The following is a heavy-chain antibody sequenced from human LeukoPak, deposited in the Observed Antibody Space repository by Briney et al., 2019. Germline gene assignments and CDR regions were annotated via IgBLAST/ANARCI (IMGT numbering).Heavy chain of an antibody. CDR3: ASGSGSYRTPYYYMDV. D-gene: IGHD3-10*01. V-gene: IGHV3-53*01. CDR2: IYSGGST. Sequence: PGGSLRLSCAASGFTVSSNYMSWVRQAPGKGLEWVSVIYSGGSTYYADSVKGRFTISRDNSKNTLYLQMNSLRAEDTAVYYCASGSGSYRTPYYYMDVWGTGTTDTVSS. J-gene: IGHJ6*03. CDR1: GFTVSSNY.